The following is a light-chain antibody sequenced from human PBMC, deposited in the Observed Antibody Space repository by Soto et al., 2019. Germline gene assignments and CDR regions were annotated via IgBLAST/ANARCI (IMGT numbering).Light chain of an antibody. CDR3: QQYGDSPPT. CDR1: QSVSSSY. CDR2: GAS. J-gene: IGKJ5*01. V-gene: IGKV3-20*01. Sequence: EIVLTQSPGTLSLSPGERATLSCRASQSVSSSYFAWYQQTPGQPPSLLIYGASSRATGIPDRFSGSGSGTDFTLTISRLEPEDFAVYYCQQYGDSPPTFGQGTRLEIK.